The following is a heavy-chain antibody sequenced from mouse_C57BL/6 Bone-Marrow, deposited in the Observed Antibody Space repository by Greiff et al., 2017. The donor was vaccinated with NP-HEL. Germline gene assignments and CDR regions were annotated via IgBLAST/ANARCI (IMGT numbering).Heavy chain of an antibody. CDR3: ARHYYSNYFDY. J-gene: IGHJ2*01. V-gene: IGHV5-6*01. CDR2: ISSGGSYT. D-gene: IGHD2-5*01. Sequence: EVQLVESGGDLVKPGGCLKLSCAASGFTFSSYGMSWVRQTPDKRLEWVATISSGGSYTYYPDSVKGRFTISRDNAKNTLYLQMSSLKSEDTAMYYCARHYYSNYFDYWGQGTTLTVSS. CDR1: GFTFSSYG.